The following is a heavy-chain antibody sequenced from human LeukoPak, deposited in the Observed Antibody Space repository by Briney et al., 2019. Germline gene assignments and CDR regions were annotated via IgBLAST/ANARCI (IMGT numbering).Heavy chain of an antibody. D-gene: IGHD2-21*02. CDR2: IYSSGST. V-gene: IGHV4-59*01. Sequence: SETLSLTCTVSGGSLSSYYWSWTRQPPGKGLEWIGYIYSSGSTNYNPSLKSRVTLSLDTSRNQFSLKLISVTAAGTAVYYCARDVYCGGDCSYFDSWGQGTLVTVSS. CDR1: GGSLSSYY. CDR3: ARDVYCGGDCSYFDS. J-gene: IGHJ4*02.